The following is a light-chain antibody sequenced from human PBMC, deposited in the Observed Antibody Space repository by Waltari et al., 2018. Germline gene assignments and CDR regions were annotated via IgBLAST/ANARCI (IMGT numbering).Light chain of an antibody. CDR3: QQYGTAPHT. Sequence: EIVLTQSPGTLSLSPGERATLSCRASQSVTSDHLAWYQQKPGRAPRFLMYEASNRVAGIPDRFSGSGSGTDFTLTISRVEPEDFAVYYCQQYGTAPHTFGGGTKVEL. J-gene: IGKJ4*01. V-gene: IGKV3-20*01. CDR2: EAS. CDR1: QSVTSDH.